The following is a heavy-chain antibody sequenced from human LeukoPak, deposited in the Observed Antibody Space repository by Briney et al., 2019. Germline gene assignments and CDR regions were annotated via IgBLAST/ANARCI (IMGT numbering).Heavy chain of an antibody. Sequence: GGSLRLSCAASGFTFSSYAMHWVRQAPGKGLEWVAVISYDGSNKYYADSVKGRFTISRDNSKNTLYLQMNSLRAEDTAVYYCARGGRLGAYYYGMDVWGQGTTVTVSS. J-gene: IGHJ6*02. D-gene: IGHD1-26*01. CDR3: ARGGRLGAYYYGMDV. CDR2: ISYDGSNK. V-gene: IGHV3-30-3*01. CDR1: GFTFSSYA.